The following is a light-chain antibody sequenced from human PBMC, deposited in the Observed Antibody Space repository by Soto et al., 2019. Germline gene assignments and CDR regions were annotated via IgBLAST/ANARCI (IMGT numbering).Light chain of an antibody. J-gene: IGKJ1*01. CDR2: QAS. V-gene: IGKV1-5*03. Sequence: DIPMTQSPSTLSASVGDRVTITCRASQSISSWLAWDQQKPGKAPNLLIYQASSLESEIPSRFSGSGYRTEFTLVINSLQHNDFATYYCQQYYADSSTFGQGTKVEIK. CDR1: QSISSW. CDR3: QQYYADSST.